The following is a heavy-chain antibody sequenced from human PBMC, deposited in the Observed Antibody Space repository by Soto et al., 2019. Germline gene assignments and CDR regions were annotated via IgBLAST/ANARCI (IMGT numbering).Heavy chain of an antibody. CDR1: GYIFTNYY. D-gene: IGHD2-8*01. CDR3: ARDRRYCTNGVCYLHNWFDP. Sequence: ASVKVSCKASGYIFTNYYIHWVRQAPGQGLEWMAIINPLPNNGSTNYAQKFQGRVTMTTDTSTSTAYLELRSLRSDDTAVYYCARDRRYCTNGVCYLHNWFDPWGQGTLVTVSS. CDR2: INPLPNNGST. V-gene: IGHV1-46*01. J-gene: IGHJ5*02.